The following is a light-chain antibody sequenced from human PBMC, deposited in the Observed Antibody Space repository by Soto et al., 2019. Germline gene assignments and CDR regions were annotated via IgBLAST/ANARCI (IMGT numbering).Light chain of an antibody. J-gene: IGLJ1*01. Sequence: QSALTQPASVSGSPGQSITISCTGTSSDIGGYKHVSWYQQHPGKAPKLMIYEVSNRPPGVSNRFSGSKSGNTASLTISGLQAEDEADYYCSSYTTSSTQVFGTGTKLTVL. V-gene: IGLV2-14*01. CDR2: EVS. CDR3: SSYTTSSTQV. CDR1: SSDIGGYKH.